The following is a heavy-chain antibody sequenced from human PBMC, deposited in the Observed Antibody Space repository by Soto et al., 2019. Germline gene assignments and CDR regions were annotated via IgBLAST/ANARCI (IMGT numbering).Heavy chain of an antibody. Sequence: EVQLLESGGGLVQPGGSLRLSCAASGFAFISYAMSWVRQAPGKGLEWVSTVTASGGSTYYADSVKGRFTISRDNSKNTLYLQMNSLRAEDTAVYYCAKRFFGSGSPPGAFDIWGQGTMVTVSS. J-gene: IGHJ3*02. CDR1: GFAFISYA. CDR3: AKRFFGSGSPPGAFDI. D-gene: IGHD3-10*01. V-gene: IGHV3-23*01. CDR2: VTASGGST.